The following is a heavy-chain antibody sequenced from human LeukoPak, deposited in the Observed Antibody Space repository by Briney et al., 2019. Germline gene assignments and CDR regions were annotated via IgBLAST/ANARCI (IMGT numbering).Heavy chain of an antibody. V-gene: IGHV1-2*06. Sequence: ASVKVSCKASGDTFTGYHMHWVRQAPGQGLEWMGRINPNSGDTNYAQKFQGRVAMTRDTSFSTAFMELTRLRSDDTAVYYCARDYCSSTSCLFDYWGQGTLVTVSS. CDR1: GDTFTGYH. CDR3: ARDYCSSTSCLFDY. J-gene: IGHJ4*02. CDR2: INPNSGDT. D-gene: IGHD2-2*01.